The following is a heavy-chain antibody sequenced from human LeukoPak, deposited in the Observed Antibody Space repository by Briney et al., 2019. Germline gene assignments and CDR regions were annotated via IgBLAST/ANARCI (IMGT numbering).Heavy chain of an antibody. J-gene: IGHJ4*02. D-gene: IGHD6-13*01. V-gene: IGHV4-34*01. CDR1: GGSFSGYY. CDR2: INHSGST. Sequence: SETLSLTCAVYGGSFSGYYWSWIRHPPGKGLEWIGEINHSGSTNYNPSLKSRVTISVDTSKNQFSLKLSSVTAADTAVYYCARGFSSWVSYFDYWGQGTLVTVSS. CDR3: ARGFSSWVSYFDY.